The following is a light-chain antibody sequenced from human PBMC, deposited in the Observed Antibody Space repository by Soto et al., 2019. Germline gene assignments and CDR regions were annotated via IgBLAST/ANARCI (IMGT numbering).Light chain of an antibody. Sequence: EVVLTQSPATLSLSPGEGATLSCRASQSIGNYLAWYQQKPGQAPRLLIYATSNRATGIPARFSGSGSGTDFTLTISSLEPEDFAVYYCQQYGSSPLFGGGTKVDIK. CDR1: QSIGNY. V-gene: IGKV3-11*01. CDR2: ATS. J-gene: IGKJ4*01. CDR3: QQYGSSPL.